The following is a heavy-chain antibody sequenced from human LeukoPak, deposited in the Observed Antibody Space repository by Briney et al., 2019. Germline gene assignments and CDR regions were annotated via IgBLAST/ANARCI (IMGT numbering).Heavy chain of an antibody. CDR1: GFTFTNYG. Sequence: PGGSLRLSCAASGFTFTNYGIHWVRLAPGKGLEWVAVISSDGSNKHYADSVKGRFTISRDDSKNTLYLQMNSLRVDDPALYYCTTFDKWGQGTMVTVSS. V-gene: IGHV3-30*03. CDR2: ISSDGSNK. J-gene: IGHJ3*02. CDR3: TTFDK.